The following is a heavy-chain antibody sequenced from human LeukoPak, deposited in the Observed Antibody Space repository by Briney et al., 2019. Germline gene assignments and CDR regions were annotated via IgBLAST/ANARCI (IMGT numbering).Heavy chain of an antibody. CDR2: ISSSSIYI. CDR1: GFTFSDHY. D-gene: IGHD3-10*01. J-gene: IGHJ4*02. Sequence: GGSLRLSCAASGFTFSDHYMDWVRQAPGKGLEWVSSISSSSIYIFSADSVKGRFTISRDNAKNSLFLQMDSLRAEDTAVYYCARDPEVLGYGSGRDYFDYWGQGALVTVSS. CDR3: ARDPEVLGYGSGRDYFDY. V-gene: IGHV3-21*01.